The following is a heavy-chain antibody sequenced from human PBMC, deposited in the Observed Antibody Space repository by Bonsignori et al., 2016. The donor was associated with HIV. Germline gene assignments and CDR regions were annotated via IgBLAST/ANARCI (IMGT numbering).Heavy chain of an antibody. Sequence: WVRQAPGQGLEWMGWISTYNGNTNYAQDFQGRVAMTTDVSTTTAYMELRSLRSDDTAVYFCVRGNPQYYMDVWGKGTTVTVSS. V-gene: IGHV1-18*01. J-gene: IGHJ6*03. CDR3: VRGNPQYYMDV. CDR2: ISTYNGNT.